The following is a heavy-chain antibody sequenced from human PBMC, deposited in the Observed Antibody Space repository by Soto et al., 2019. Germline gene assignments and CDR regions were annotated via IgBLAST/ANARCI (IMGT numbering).Heavy chain of an antibody. CDR2: ISGSVGST. CDR1: GFTFSNYA. CDR3: AKAGGAAGTVDYFDY. D-gene: IGHD6-13*01. Sequence: GGSLRLSCAASGFTFSNYAINWVRQSPGKGLEWVSVISGSVGSTYYADSVKGRFTITRDNSKNTLYLQMNSQRAEDTAVYYCAKAGGAAGTVDYFDYWGQGTLVTVSS. J-gene: IGHJ4*02. V-gene: IGHV3-23*01.